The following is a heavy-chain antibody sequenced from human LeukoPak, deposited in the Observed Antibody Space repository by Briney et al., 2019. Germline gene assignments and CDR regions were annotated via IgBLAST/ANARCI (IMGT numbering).Heavy chain of an antibody. CDR1: GFTSSSYA. D-gene: IGHD3-16*02. CDR2: ISATAT. CDR3: AKGQGSGSYPFDY. J-gene: IGHJ4*02. Sequence: KPGGSLRLSCAASGFTSSSYAMSWVRQAPGKGLEWVSLISATATYYADSVKGRFTISRDISRNTLYLQMNSLRADDTAVYYCAKGQGSGSYPFDYWGQGTLVTVSS. V-gene: IGHV3-23*01.